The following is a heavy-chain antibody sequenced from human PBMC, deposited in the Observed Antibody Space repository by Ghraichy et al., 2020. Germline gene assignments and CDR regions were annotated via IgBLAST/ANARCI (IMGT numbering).Heavy chain of an antibody. CDR1: GFTFSNAW. CDR2: IKRKSDGWTT. V-gene: IGHV3-15*01. D-gene: IGHD3-10*01. J-gene: IGHJ4*02. CDR3: TTDRLDTLVREKRFDN. Sequence: GGSLRLSCVASGFTFSNAWMSWVRQAPGKGLEWVGRIKRKSDGWTTDYAAPVKGRFTISRDDSKNTLYLQMNSLKTEDTAVYYCTTDRLDTLVREKRFDNWCQGTLVTVSS.